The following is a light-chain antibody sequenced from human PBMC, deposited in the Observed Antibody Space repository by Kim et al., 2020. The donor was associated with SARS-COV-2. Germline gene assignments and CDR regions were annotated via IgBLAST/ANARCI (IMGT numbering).Light chain of an antibody. J-gene: IGKJ2*01. V-gene: IGKV1-39*01. CDR1: QRISNY. Sequence: DIQMTQSPSSLSASVGDRVTITCRASQRISNYLNWYQQKPGKAPNILIYAASNLQSGVPSRFSGSGSGTDFTLTISSLQPEDFATYYCQQSYNSSPTFGRGTKVDIK. CDR2: AAS. CDR3: QQSYNSSPT.